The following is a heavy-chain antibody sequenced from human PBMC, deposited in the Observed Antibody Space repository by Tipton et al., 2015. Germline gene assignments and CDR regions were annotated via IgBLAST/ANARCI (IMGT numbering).Heavy chain of an antibody. CDR2: IYPGDSDI. D-gene: IGHD4-23*01. Sequence: QLVQSGAEVKKPGESLKISCKGSGYIFTRNWIGWVRQKPGKGLEWMGMIYPGDSDIRFSPSLQGQVTISADKSLSTAYLQWSSLKASDTAMYYCVRLSYGGTIVFDYWGQGTLVTVSS. J-gene: IGHJ4*02. V-gene: IGHV5-51*01. CDR1: GYIFTRNW. CDR3: VRLSYGGTIVFDY.